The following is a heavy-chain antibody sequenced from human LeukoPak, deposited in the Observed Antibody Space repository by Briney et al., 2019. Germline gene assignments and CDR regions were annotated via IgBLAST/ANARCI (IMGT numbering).Heavy chain of an antibody. CDR2: INTDTGKP. CDR1: GYIFTTVA. CDR3: ARVSGYCSRSSCYPSQ. J-gene: IGHJ4*02. Sequence: ASVKVSCKASGYIFTTVAISWMRQAPGQRLEWMGWINTDTGKPTYAQGFTGRFVFSLDTSVSTAYLEISSLQTEDSAIYYCARVSGYCSRSSCYPSQWGQGTLVTVSS. V-gene: IGHV7-4-1*02. D-gene: IGHD2-2*01.